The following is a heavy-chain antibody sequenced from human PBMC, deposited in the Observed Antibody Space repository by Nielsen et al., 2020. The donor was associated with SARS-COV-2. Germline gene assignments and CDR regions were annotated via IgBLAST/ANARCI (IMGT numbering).Heavy chain of an antibody. CDR2: ISSSSSYI. V-gene: IGHV3-21*04. CDR1: GFTFSSYS. CDR3: ARDSVAATGQIYFYGFDV. Sequence: GESLKISCAASGFTFSSYSMNWVRQAPGKGLEWVSSISSSSSYIYYADSVKGRFTISRDNAKNSLYLQMNSLRAEDTAVYYCARDSVAATGQIYFYGFDVWGQGTTVTVSS. J-gene: IGHJ6*02. D-gene: IGHD2-15*01.